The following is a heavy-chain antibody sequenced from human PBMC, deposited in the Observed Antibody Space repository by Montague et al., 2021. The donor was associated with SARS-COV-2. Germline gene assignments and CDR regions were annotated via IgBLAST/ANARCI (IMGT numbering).Heavy chain of an antibody. V-gene: IGHV4-59*11. Sequence: SETLSLTCSVSGGSISGHYWSWIRQPPGKGLEWIANIFYSGSTYYKPSLRSRVTISVDTSKNQFYLELTSVTAADTAVYYCAKDRSPDYGEHGLDVWGQGTTVTVSS. CDR1: GGSISGHY. CDR2: IFYSGST. J-gene: IGHJ6*02. D-gene: IGHD4-17*01. CDR3: AKDRSPDYGEHGLDV.